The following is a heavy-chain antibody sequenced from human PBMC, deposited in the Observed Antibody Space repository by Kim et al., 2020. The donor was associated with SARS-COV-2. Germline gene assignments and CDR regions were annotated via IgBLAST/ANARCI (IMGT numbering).Heavy chain of an antibody. CDR2: ISSSGSSI. J-gene: IGHJ4*02. V-gene: IGHV3-11*01. CDR3: ARGRPYPTPLGEY. CDR1: GFIFSDYY. Sequence: GGSLRLSCAASGFIFSDYYMSWIRQAPGKGLEWISHISSSGSSIYYADSMKGRFTISRDNAKNSLYLQMNSLRVEDTAVYYCARGRPYPTPLGEYWGQGALVSVSS. D-gene: IGHD3-16*01.